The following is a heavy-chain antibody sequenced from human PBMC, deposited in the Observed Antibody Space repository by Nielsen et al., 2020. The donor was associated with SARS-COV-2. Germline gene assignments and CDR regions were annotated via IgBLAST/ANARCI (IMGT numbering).Heavy chain of an antibody. CDR3: ARGHLVVVPSPILGLGPFFYSFYLDV. CDR1: GGSVSSNDW. D-gene: IGHD2-2*02. Sequence: SETLSLTCAVSGGSVSSNDWWTWVRPSPGQGLEWLGEVSHSGSTNYNPSLKSRVTLSMDKSKRQFSLRLTSVSAADTAVYFCARGHLVVVPSPILGLGPFFYSFYLDVWGKGTTVTVAS. J-gene: IGHJ6*03. CDR2: VSHSGST. V-gene: IGHV4-4*02.